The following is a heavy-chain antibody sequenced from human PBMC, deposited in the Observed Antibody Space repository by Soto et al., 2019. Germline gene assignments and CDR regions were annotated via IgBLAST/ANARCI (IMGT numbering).Heavy chain of an antibody. CDR1: GFTFSSYS. CDR3: ARDRDDYGDRNYYYYGMDV. CDR2: ISSSSSYI. J-gene: IGHJ6*02. Sequence: PGGSLRLSCAASGFTFSSYSMNWVRQAPGKGLEWVSSISSSSSYIYYADSVKGRFTISRDNAKNSLYLQMNSLRAEDTAVYYCARDRDDYGDRNYYYYGMDVWGQGTTVTVSS. D-gene: IGHD4-17*01. V-gene: IGHV3-21*01.